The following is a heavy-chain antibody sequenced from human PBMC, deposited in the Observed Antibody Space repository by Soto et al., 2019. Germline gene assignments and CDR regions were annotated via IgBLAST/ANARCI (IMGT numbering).Heavy chain of an antibody. D-gene: IGHD4-4*01. J-gene: IGHJ5*02. V-gene: IGHV4-30-4*01. Sequence: QVQLQESGPGLVKPSQTLSLTCTVSGGSISSGDYYWSWIRQPPGKGLEWIGYIYYSGSTYYNPSLKSRLTLALDTSKNQFSLTLSSVTAADTAVYYCARAPSTTHWFDPWGQGTLVTVSS. CDR2: IYYSGST. CDR1: GGSISSGDYY. CDR3: ARAPSTTHWFDP.